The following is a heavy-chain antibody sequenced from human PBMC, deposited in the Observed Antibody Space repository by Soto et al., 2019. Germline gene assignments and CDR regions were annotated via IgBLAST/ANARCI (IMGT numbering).Heavy chain of an antibody. CDR3: VRDWYSRSWYYGMDV. CDR2: TGTAGDT. CDR1: GFNFSSYD. D-gene: IGHD6-13*01. V-gene: IGHV3-13*01. J-gene: IGHJ6*02. Sequence: GGSLRLSCASSGFNFSSYDMHWVRQATGKGLEWVSATGTAGDTYYPGHVKGRFTISRENAKHSLYLQMNRLRAGDMAVYYCVRDWYSRSWYYGMDVWGQGTTVTVSS.